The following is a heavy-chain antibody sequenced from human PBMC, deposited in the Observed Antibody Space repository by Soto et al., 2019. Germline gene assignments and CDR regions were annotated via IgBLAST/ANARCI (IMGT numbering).Heavy chain of an antibody. Sequence: SETLSLTCTVSCGSISSGDYYWSWIRQPPGKGLEWIGYIYYSGSTYYNPSLKSRVSISVDTSKNQFSLRLSSVTAADTAVYYCARDRGGYRDTGAIDHWGQATLV. CDR1: CGSISSGDYY. CDR3: ARDRGGYRDTGAIDH. V-gene: IGHV4-30-4*01. CDR2: IYYSGST. D-gene: IGHD3-16*02. J-gene: IGHJ5*02.